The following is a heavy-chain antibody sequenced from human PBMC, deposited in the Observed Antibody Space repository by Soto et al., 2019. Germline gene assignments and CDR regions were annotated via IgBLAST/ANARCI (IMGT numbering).Heavy chain of an antibody. D-gene: IGHD3-16*02. J-gene: IGHJ4*02. Sequence: QVQLVESGGGVVQPGRSLRLSCAASGFTFSSYGMHWVRQAPGKGLEWVAVISYDGSNKYYADSVKGRFTISRDNSKNTLYLQMNSLRAEDTAVYYCAKDYDYVWGSYRVHFGGFDYWGQGTLVTVSS. CDR3: AKDYDYVWGSYRVHFGGFDY. V-gene: IGHV3-30*18. CDR2: ISYDGSNK. CDR1: GFTFSSYG.